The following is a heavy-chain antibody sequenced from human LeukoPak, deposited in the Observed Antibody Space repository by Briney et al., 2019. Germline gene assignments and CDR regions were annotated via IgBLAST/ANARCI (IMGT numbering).Heavy chain of an antibody. Sequence: ASVKVSCKASGYTFTSYYMHWVRQAPGQGLEWMGIINPSGGSTNYAQTLQGRITITRDMSTSTAYMELTSLRSDDTAVYYCAAEIYGGNTDCCTFDFWGPGTPVTVSS. J-gene: IGHJ3*01. D-gene: IGHD4-23*01. V-gene: IGHV1-46*01. CDR2: INPSGGST. CDR3: AAEIYGGNTDCCTFDF. CDR1: GYTFTSYY.